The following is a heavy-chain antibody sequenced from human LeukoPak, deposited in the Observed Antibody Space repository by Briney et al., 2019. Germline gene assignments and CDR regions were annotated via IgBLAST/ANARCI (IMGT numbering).Heavy chain of an antibody. V-gene: IGHV7-4-1*02. Sequence: ASVKVSCKASGYTFTRYAMNWVRQAPGQGLEWMGWINTNTRNPTYAQGFTGRVVFSLDTSVSTAYLQISSLKAEDTAVYYCANSGGGRIAVAADYYGMDVWGQGTTVTVSS. J-gene: IGHJ6*02. CDR2: INTNTRNP. CDR1: GYTFTRYA. CDR3: ANSGGGRIAVAADYYGMDV. D-gene: IGHD6-19*01.